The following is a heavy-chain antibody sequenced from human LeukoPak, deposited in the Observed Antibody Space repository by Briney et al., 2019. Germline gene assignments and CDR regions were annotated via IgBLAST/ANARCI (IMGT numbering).Heavy chain of an antibody. V-gene: IGHV4-39*07. CDR2: IYYSGGT. J-gene: IGHJ4*02. Sequence: SETLSLTCTVSEGSISSNSYYWGWIRQPPGKGLEWIGSIYYSGGTYYNPSLKSRVTISVDTSKTQFSLKLSSVTAADTAVYYCARVPYYYGSGSFSYWGQGTLVTVSS. D-gene: IGHD3-10*01. CDR1: EGSISSNSYY. CDR3: ARVPYYYGSGSFSY.